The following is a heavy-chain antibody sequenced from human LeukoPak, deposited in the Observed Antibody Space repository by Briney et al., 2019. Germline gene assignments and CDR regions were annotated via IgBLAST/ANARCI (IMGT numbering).Heavy chain of an antibody. Sequence: GGSLRLSCAASGFTFSSYEMNWVRQAPGKGLEWVSYITISTGTIYYADSVKGRFTISRDNAKNSLYLQMNSLRAEDTAVYYCARETPYSSSWTVFDYWGQGTLVTVSS. J-gene: IGHJ4*02. V-gene: IGHV3-48*01. D-gene: IGHD6-13*01. CDR2: ITISTGTI. CDR1: GFTFSSYE. CDR3: ARETPYSSSWTVFDY.